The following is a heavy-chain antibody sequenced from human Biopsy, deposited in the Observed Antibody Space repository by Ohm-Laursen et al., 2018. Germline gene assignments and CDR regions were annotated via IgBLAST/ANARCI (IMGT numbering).Heavy chain of an antibody. CDR2: IYYDGIT. J-gene: IGHJ6*02. CDR3: ARVAGGYAYYYGMDV. D-gene: IGHD5-12*01. V-gene: IGHV4-38-2*02. CDR1: GYSVTNDYY. Sequence: GTLSLTCPVSGYSVTNDYYWGWIRQPPGKGLEWIGSIYYDGITYYNPSLKSRVAMSVDTSKNQFSLRLTSVTAANTAVYYCARVAGGYAYYYGMDVWGQGTTVIVSS.